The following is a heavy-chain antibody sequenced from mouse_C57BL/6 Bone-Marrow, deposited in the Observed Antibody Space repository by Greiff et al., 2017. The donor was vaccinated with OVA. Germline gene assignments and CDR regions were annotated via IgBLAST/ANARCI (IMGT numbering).Heavy chain of an antibody. CDR2: INPNNGGT. V-gene: IGHV1-18*01. D-gene: IGHD2-1*01. J-gene: IGHJ4*01. Sequence: VQLQQSGPELVKPGASVKIPCKASGYTFTDYNMDWVKQSHGKSLEWIGDINPNNGGTIYNQKFKGKATLTVDKSSSTAYMELRSLTSEDTAVYYCARCSYGIHSYAMDYWGQGTSVTVSS. CDR1: GYTFTDYN. CDR3: ARCSYGIHSYAMDY.